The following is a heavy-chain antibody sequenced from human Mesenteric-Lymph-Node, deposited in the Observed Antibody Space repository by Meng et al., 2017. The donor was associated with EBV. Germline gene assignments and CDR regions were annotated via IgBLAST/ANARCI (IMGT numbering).Heavy chain of an antibody. V-gene: IGHV4-61*01. CDR1: GGSVTSGSYY. J-gene: IGHJ4*02. D-gene: IGHD1-1*01. Sequence: GPGLVKPSEALSLTCTVSGGSVTSGSYYWNWIRQPPGKRLEWIGYIHYSGSTNYNPSLKSQITISVDTSKNQLSLRVSHVTAADTAVYYCARGRRGVQYFDFWGQGALVTVSS. CDR3: ARGRRGVQYFDF. CDR2: IHYSGST.